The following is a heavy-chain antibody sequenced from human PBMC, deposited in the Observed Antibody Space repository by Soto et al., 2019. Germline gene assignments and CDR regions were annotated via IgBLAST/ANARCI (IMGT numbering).Heavy chain of an antibody. CDR3: ARDLIRFGELNVGMDV. Sequence: GGSLRLSCASSGFTFSSYGMHWVRQAPGKGLEWVAVIWYDGSNKYYADSVKGRFTISRDNSKNTLYLQMNSLRAEDTAVYYCARDLIRFGELNVGMDVWGQGTTVTVSS. CDR1: GFTFSSYG. CDR2: IWYDGSNK. V-gene: IGHV3-33*01. J-gene: IGHJ6*02. D-gene: IGHD3-10*01.